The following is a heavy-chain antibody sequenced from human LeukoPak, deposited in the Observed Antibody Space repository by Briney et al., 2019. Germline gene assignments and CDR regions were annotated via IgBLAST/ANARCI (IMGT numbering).Heavy chain of an antibody. CDR2: IIPIFGTA. V-gene: IGHV1-69*01. CDR3: ARAGDRVVTFNWFDP. D-gene: IGHD2-21*02. CDR1: GGTFSSYA. Sequence: ASVKVSCQASGGTFSSYAISWVRQAPGQGLEWMGGIIPIFGTANYAQKFQGRVTITADESTSTAYMELSSLRSEDTAVYYCARAGDRVVTFNWFDPWGQGTLVTVSS. J-gene: IGHJ5*02.